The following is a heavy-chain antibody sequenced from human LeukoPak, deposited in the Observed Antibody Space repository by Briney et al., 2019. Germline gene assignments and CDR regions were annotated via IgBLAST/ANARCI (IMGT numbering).Heavy chain of an antibody. CDR2: LWNDATSQ. D-gene: IGHD1-1*01. Sequence: PGGSLRLSCVASGFSFSTYNMKWVRQAPGKGLEWVALLWNDATSQFYADSVKGRFTISRDNSKNTLYLYMNSLRAEDTAVYYCARDQYKSTPADPWGRGTLVTVSS. CDR3: ARDQYKSTPADP. J-gene: IGHJ5*02. V-gene: IGHV3-33*08. CDR1: GFSFSTYN.